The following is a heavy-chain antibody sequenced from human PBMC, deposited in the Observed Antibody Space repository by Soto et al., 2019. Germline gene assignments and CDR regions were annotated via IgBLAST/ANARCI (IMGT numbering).Heavy chain of an antibody. CDR2: IKQDGSEK. D-gene: IGHD5-18*01. CDR3: AREVKLWLGGVYNWFDP. J-gene: IGHJ5*02. V-gene: IGHV3-7*03. CDR1: GFTFSSYW. Sequence: EVQLVESGGGLVQPGGSLRLSCAASGFTFSSYWMSWVRQAPGKGLEWVANIKQDGSEKYYVDSVKGRFTISRDNAKKSMYLQMNSLREEDTAVYYCAREVKLWLGGVYNWFDPWGQGTLVTVSS.